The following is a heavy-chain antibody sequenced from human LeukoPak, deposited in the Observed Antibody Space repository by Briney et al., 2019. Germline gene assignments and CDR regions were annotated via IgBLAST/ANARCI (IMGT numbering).Heavy chain of an antibody. Sequence: GASVKVSCKASGYTFTGYYMHWVRQAPGQGLEWMGWINPNSGGTNYAQKFQGRVTMTRDTSISTAYMELSRLRSDDTAVYYCASARNYDILTGYGSTLDYWGQGTLVTVSS. CDR2: INPNSGGT. J-gene: IGHJ4*02. CDR3: ASARNYDILTGYGSTLDY. D-gene: IGHD3-9*01. CDR1: GYTFTGYY. V-gene: IGHV1-2*02.